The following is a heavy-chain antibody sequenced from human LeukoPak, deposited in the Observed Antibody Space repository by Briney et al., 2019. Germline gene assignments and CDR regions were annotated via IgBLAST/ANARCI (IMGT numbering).Heavy chain of an antibody. CDR2: IGGLGAST. D-gene: IGHD3-9*01. CDR3: AKDRDIILTGHGMDV. V-gene: IGHV3-23*01. J-gene: IGHJ6*02. Sequence: GGSLRLSCAASGFIFSDHYMDWVRQAPGKGLEWVSTIGGLGASTNYGDSVKGRFTISRDNSKDTLYLQMNDLRAEDTAVYYCAKDRDIILTGHGMDVWGQGTTVTVSS. CDR1: GFIFSDHY.